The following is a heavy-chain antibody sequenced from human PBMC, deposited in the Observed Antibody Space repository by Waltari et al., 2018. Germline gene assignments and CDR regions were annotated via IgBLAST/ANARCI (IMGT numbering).Heavy chain of an antibody. J-gene: IGHJ1*01. CDR2: INHSGST. Sequence: QVQLQQWGAGLLKPSETLSLTCAVYGGSFSGYYWSWIRQPPGKGLEWIGEINHSGSTNYSPSRKSRVTISVDTSKNQFSLKLSSVTAADTAVYYCARPRRLCSGGSCYGYFQHWGQCTLVTVSS. V-gene: IGHV4-34*01. D-gene: IGHD2-15*01. CDR1: GGSFSGYY. CDR3: ARPRRLCSGGSCYGYFQH.